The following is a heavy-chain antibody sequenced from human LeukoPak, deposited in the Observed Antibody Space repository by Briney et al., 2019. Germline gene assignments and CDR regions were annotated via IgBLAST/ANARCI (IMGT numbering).Heavy chain of an antibody. CDR1: GYTFTSYG. CDR3: ARDRPIQLWSNNWFDP. CDR2: IRAYNGNT. D-gene: IGHD5-18*01. V-gene: IGHV1-18*01. J-gene: IGHJ5*02. Sequence: ASVKVSCKASGYTFTSYGISWVRQAPGQGLEWMGWIRAYNGNTNYAQKLQGRVTMTTDTSTSTAYMELRSLRSDDTAVYYCARDRPIQLWSNNWFDPWGQGTLVTVSS.